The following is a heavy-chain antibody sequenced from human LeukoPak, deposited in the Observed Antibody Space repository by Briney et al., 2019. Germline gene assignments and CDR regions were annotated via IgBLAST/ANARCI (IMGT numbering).Heavy chain of an antibody. CDR1: GCSFTTFW. CDR3: VRQGHFREFDF. J-gene: IGHJ4*02. V-gene: IGHV5-51*01. D-gene: IGHD3-10*01. CDR2: IYPRDSDT. Sequence: GESLKISCQGSGCSFTTFWIGWVRPIPGKGLEWMGIIYPRDSDTRYSPSFQGQVTISADKSTNTAYVQWSSLQASDTAIYYCVRQGHFREFDFWGQGTLVTVSS.